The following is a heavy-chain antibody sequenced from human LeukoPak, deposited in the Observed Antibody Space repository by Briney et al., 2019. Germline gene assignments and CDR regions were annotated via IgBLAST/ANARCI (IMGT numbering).Heavy chain of an antibody. Sequence: ASVKVPCKASGYTFTSYGISWVRQAPGQGLEWMGWISAYNGNTNYAQKFQGRVTVTTDTSTSTAYMELRSLRSDNTAVYYCARDLSGYCSGGSCYGTFDYWGQGTLVTVSS. D-gene: IGHD2-15*01. CDR1: GYTFTSYG. J-gene: IGHJ4*02. V-gene: IGHV1-18*01. CDR3: ARDLSGYCSGGSCYGTFDY. CDR2: ISAYNGNT.